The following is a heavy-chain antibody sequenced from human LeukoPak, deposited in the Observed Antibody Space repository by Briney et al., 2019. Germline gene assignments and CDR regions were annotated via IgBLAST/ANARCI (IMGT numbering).Heavy chain of an antibody. CDR3: AREEIVGTDYYYYGMDV. V-gene: IGHV3-64*01. Sequence: TGGSLRLSCVASGFNFSSYSMQWVRQAPGKGLEYVSVISSNGGSTYYANSVKGRFTISRDNSKNTLYLQMGSLRAEDTAVYYCAREEIVGTDYYYYGMDVWGQGTTVTVSS. D-gene: IGHD1-26*01. CDR1: GFNFSSYS. CDR2: ISSNGGST. J-gene: IGHJ6*02.